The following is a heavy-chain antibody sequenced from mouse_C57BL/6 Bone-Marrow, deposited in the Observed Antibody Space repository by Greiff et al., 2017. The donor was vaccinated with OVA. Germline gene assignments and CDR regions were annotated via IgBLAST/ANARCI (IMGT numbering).Heavy chain of an antibody. V-gene: IGHV3-5*01. Sequence: EVKVEESGPGLVKPSQTVFLTCTVTGISITTGNYRWSWIRQFPGNKLEWIGYIYYSGTITYNPSLTSRTTITRDTPKNQFFLEMNSLTAEDTATYYCARDRGGHYYAMDYWGQGTSVTVSS. CDR2: IYYSGTI. D-gene: IGHD1-1*02. CDR3: ARDRGGHYYAMDY. CDR1: GISITTGNYR. J-gene: IGHJ4*01.